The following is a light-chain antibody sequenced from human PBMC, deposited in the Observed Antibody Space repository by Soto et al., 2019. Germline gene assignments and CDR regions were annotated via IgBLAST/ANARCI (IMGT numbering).Light chain of an antibody. V-gene: IGKV1-5*01. Sequence: DIQMTQSPSTLSASVGDRVTITCRASQSISSWLAWYQQKPGKAPKLLIYDASSLESGVPSGFSGRCSGTEFTLSISSLQPDDFATYYGQQYNSYSKTFGQGTKVEIK. CDR3: QQYNSYSKT. CDR2: DAS. CDR1: QSISSW. J-gene: IGKJ1*01.